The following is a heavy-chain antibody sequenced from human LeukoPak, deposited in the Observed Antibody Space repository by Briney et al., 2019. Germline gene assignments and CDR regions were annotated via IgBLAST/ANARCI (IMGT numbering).Heavy chain of an antibody. CDR1: GFTFSSYY. J-gene: IGHJ4*02. CDR3: ARACTTSCYIAPLADY. D-gene: IGHD2-2*02. V-gene: IGHV3-7*01. CDR2: IKPSGTEK. Sequence: GGSLRLSCVASGFTFSSYYMTWVRQAPGKGLEWVANIKPSGTEKYYVDSVKGRFTISRDNAKNSLYLQMNSLRAEDTAVYYCARACTTSCYIAPLADYWGPGTQVTVSS.